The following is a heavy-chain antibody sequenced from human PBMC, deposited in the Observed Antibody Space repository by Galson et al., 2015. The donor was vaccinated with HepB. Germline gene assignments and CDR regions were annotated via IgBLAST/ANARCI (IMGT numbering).Heavy chain of an antibody. V-gene: IGHV4-59*01. CDR2: VYNTGST. Sequence: TLSLTCTVSVGSISSYFWSWIRQPPGRGLEWIGYVYNTGSTNYNPSLKSRVSISVDTSKNRFSLRLRSVTAADSAVYFCARVVRGVIDSWGQGIRVTVSS. CDR1: VGSISSYF. CDR3: ARVVRGVIDS. J-gene: IGHJ5*01. D-gene: IGHD3-10*01.